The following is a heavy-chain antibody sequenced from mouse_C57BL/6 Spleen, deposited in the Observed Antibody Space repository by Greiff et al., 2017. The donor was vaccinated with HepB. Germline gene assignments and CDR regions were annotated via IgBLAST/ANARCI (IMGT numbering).Heavy chain of an antibody. V-gene: IGHV1-66*01. Sequence: VQLQQSGPELVKPGASVKISCKASGYSFTSYYIHWVKQRPGQGLEWIGWIYPGSGNTKYNEKFKGKATLTADTSSSTAYMQLSSLTSEDSAVYYCARKLYHYFDYWGQGTTLTVSS. CDR1: GYSFTSYY. CDR3: ARKLYHYFDY. CDR2: IYPGSGNT. J-gene: IGHJ2*01.